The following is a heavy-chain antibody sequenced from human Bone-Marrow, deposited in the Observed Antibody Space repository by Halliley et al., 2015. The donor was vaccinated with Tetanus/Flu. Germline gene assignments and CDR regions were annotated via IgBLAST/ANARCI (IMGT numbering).Heavy chain of an antibody. CDR3: ARGTTWTQLWSETFFFDT. D-gene: IGHD5-18*01. Sequence: KPGEKEVYYVDSLRGRFTVSRDNAKNSLYLQMDSLTVEDTAVYYCARGTTWTQLWSETFFFDTWGQGTLVTVSS. V-gene: IGHV3-7*03. CDR2: KPGEKEV. J-gene: IGHJ4*02.